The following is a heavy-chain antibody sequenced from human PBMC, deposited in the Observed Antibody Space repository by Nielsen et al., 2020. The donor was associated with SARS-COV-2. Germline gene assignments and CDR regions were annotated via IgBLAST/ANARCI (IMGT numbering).Heavy chain of an antibody. Sequence: GGSLRLSCAASGFTFSSYGMHWVRQAPGKGLEWVAVISYDGSNKYYADSVKGRFTISRDNSKNTLYLQMSSLRAEDTAVYYCARDLPHYGMDVWGQGTTVTVSS. J-gene: IGHJ6*02. V-gene: IGHV3-30*03. CDR1: GFTFSSYG. CDR2: ISYDGSNK. CDR3: ARDLPHYGMDV.